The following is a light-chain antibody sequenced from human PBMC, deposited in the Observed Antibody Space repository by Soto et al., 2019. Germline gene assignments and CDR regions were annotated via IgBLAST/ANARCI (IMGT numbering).Light chain of an antibody. J-gene: IGKJ2*01. CDR2: AAS. CDR1: QSISSY. V-gene: IGKV1-39*01. CDR3: QQSYRTPFMYP. Sequence: DIQMTQSPSSLSASVGDRVTITCRASQSISSYLNWYQQKPGKAPKLLIYAASSVQSGVPSRFSGRGSETDFTRNISSLQPEDFATYYCQQSYRTPFMYPLGQGTKLEIQ.